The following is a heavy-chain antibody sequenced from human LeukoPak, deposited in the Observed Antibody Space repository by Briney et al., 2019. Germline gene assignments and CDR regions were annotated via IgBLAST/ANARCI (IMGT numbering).Heavy chain of an antibody. D-gene: IGHD5-18*01. J-gene: IGHJ6*03. CDR1: GGSISGYY. Sequence: SETLSLTCTVSGGSISGYYWSWIRQPAGKGLEWIGRIYTSGSTNYNPSLKSRVTISVDTSKNQFSLKLSSVTAADTAVYYCARGGYSYGYMLYYYYMDVWGKGTTVTISS. V-gene: IGHV4-4*07. CDR2: IYTSGST. CDR3: ARGGYSYGYMLYYYYMDV.